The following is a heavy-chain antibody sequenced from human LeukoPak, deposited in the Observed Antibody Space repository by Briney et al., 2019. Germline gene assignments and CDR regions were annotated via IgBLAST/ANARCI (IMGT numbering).Heavy chain of an antibody. CDR2: ISYDGSNK. V-gene: IGHV3-30*04. CDR1: GFTFSSYA. D-gene: IGHD1-26*01. Sequence: AGGSLRLSCAASGFTFSSYAKHWVRQAPAKGLEWVAVISYDGSNKYYADSVKGRFTISRDNSKNTLYLQMNSLRAEDTAVYYCAKLDSGSYSDYWGQGTLVTVSS. J-gene: IGHJ4*02. CDR3: AKLDSGSYSDY.